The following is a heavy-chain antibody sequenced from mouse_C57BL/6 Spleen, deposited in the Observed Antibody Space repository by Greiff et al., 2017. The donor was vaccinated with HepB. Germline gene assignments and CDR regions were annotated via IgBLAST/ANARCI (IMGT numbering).Heavy chain of an antibody. Sequence: VQLQQPGAELVKPGASVKMSCKASGYTFTSYWITWVKQRPGQGLEWIGDIYPGSGSTNYNEKFKSKATLTVDTTSSTAYMQLSSLTSEDSAVYYCARTGYYGSSYGFAYWGQGTLVTVSA. CDR3: ARTGYYGSSYGFAY. CDR1: GYTFTSYW. J-gene: IGHJ3*01. CDR2: IYPGSGST. V-gene: IGHV1-55*01. D-gene: IGHD1-1*01.